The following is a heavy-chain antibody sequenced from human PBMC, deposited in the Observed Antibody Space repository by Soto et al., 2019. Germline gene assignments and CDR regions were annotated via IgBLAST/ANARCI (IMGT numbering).Heavy chain of an antibody. Sequence: ASVKVSCKASGYNFFGYGLSWVRQAPGQGLEWMGWISVYNAKTNYAQKFQGRVTMTPDTSATTVYMELRSLTSDDTAVYYCARGRRPIIGGRYDTSAYFDHWGHETL. CDR2: ISVYNAKT. CDR1: GYNFFGYG. J-gene: IGHJ4*01. V-gene: IGHV1-18*01. CDR3: ARGRRPIIGGRYDTSAYFDH. D-gene: IGHD3-22*01.